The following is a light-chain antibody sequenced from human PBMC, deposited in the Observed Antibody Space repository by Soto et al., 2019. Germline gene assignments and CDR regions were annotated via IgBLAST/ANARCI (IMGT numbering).Light chain of an antibody. CDR1: SSDVGGYNY. V-gene: IGLV2-14*01. Sequence: QSALTQPASVSGSPGQSITISCTGTSSDVGGYNYVSWYQQHPGKAPKLMIYYVSNRPSGVSNRFSGSKSGNTASLTISGLQAEGEADYYCSSYTSSSTPVVFGGGTKLTVL. CDR3: SSYTSSSTPVV. CDR2: YVS. J-gene: IGLJ2*01.